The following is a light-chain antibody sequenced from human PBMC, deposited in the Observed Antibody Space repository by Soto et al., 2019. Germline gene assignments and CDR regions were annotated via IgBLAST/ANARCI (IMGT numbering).Light chain of an antibody. CDR1: QGISSY. Sequence: AIRMTQSPSSLSASTGERVTITCRASQGISSYLAWYQQKPGKAPKLLIYAASTLQSGVPSRFSGSGSGTDFTLTISCLQSEDFATYYYQQYYSYPSFGQGTKVEIK. V-gene: IGKV1-8*01. J-gene: IGKJ1*01. CDR3: QQYYSYPS. CDR2: AAS.